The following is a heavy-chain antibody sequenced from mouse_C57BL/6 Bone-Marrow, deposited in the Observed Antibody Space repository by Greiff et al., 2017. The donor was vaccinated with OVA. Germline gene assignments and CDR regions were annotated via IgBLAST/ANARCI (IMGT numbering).Heavy chain of an antibody. CDR1: GYTFTDYY. J-gene: IGHJ2*01. CDR2: INPNNGGT. V-gene: IGHV1-26*01. CDR3: ARRHYVDY. Sequence: VQLQQSGPELVKPGASVKISCKASGYTFTDYYMNWVKQSHGKSLEWIGDINPNNGGTSYNQKFKGKATLTVDKSSSTAYMELRSLTSEDSAVYYCARRHYVDYWGQGTTLTVSS.